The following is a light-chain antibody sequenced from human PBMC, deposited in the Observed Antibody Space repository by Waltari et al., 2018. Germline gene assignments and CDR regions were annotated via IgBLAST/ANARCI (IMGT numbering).Light chain of an antibody. CDR2: GAS. V-gene: IGKV3-20*01. CDR3: QHYVRLPAT. J-gene: IGKJ1*01. CDR1: QSVSRS. Sequence: IVLTQSPGTLSLSPGERATLSCRASQSVSRSLAWYQQKPGQAPKLRIYGASTRAPGIPDRFTGSGSGTDFSLTISSLEPEDFAIYFCQHYVRLPATFGQGTKVEIK.